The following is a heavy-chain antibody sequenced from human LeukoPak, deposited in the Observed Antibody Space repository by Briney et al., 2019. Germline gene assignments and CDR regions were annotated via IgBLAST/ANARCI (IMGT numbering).Heavy chain of an antibody. CDR3: AKGGGEDFDH. J-gene: IGHJ4*02. V-gene: IGHV3-23*01. CDR1: GFTFRHYA. D-gene: IGHD3-10*01. CDR2: ISTTGGNT. Sequence: QAGGALRLLCAASGFTFRHYAMSWVRQAPGKGLEWVYSISTTGGNTYYASSVKGPFTISRDNSKNSVFLQMSSLRAEDTVLYYCAKGGGEDFDHWGQGALVTASS.